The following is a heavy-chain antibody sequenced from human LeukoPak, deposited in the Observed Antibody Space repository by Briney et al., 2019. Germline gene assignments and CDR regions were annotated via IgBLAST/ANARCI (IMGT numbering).Heavy chain of an antibody. V-gene: IGHV5-51*01. Sequence: GESLKISCQGSGYIFTSYWIGWVRQMPGKGLEWMGIIYPGDSDTRYSPSFQGQVTISADKSISTAYLQWSSLKASDTAMYYCARQSPGIAVAGTEFDYWGQGTLVTVSS. CDR1: GYIFTSYW. CDR3: ARQSPGIAVAGTEFDY. J-gene: IGHJ4*02. CDR2: IYPGDSDT. D-gene: IGHD6-19*01.